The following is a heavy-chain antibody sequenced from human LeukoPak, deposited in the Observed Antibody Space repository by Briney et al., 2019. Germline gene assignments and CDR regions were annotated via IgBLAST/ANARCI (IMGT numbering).Heavy chain of an antibody. CDR1: GFTLSTNA. Sequence: HAGGSLRLSCLTSGFTLSTNAMSWVRQAPGKGLEWISGISGSGASTYYADSVKGRFTISRDDSRNTLYLQVNSLRGDDTAVYYCAKDVGKWESLHFFDYWGQGTPVTVSS. D-gene: IGHD1-26*01. V-gene: IGHV3-23*01. CDR3: AKDVGKWESLHFFDY. CDR2: ISGSGAST. J-gene: IGHJ4*02.